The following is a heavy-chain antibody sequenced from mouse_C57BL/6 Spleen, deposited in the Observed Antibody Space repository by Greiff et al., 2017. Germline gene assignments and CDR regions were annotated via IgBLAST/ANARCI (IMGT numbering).Heavy chain of an antibody. CDR3: AIYGSSYYAMDY. V-gene: IGHV1-82*01. D-gene: IGHD1-1*01. CDR2: IYPGDGDT. CDR1: GYAFSSSW. Sequence: VKVVESGPELVKPGASVKISCKASGYAFSSSWMNWVKQRPGKGLEWIGRIYPGDGDTNYNGKFKGKATLTADKSSSTAYMQLSSLTSEDSAVYFCAIYGSSYYAMDYWGQGTSVTVSS. J-gene: IGHJ4*01.